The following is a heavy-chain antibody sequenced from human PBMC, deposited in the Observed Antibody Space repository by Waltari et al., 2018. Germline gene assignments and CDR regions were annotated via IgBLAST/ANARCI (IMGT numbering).Heavy chain of an antibody. CDR2: IIPILGIA. J-gene: IGHJ4*02. CDR1: GGTFSSYA. Sequence: QVQLVQSGAEVKKPGSSVKVSCKASGGTFSSYAISWVRQAPGQGLEWMGGIIPILGIANYAQKFQGRVTITADESTSTAYMELSSLRSEDTAVYYCARDPGIAARRVSFDYWGQGTLVTVSS. CDR3: ARDPGIAARRVSFDY. D-gene: IGHD6-6*01. V-gene: IGHV1-69*04.